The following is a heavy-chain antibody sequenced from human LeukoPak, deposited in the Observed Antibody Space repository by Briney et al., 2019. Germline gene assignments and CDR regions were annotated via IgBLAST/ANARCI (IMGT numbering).Heavy chain of an antibody. V-gene: IGHV1-46*01. CDR2: INPSGGST. Sequence: ASVTVSCKASGYTFTNYYMHWVRQAPGQGLEWMGMINPSGGSTSYAQKFQGRVTMTRDTATSTVYMELSSLRSEDTAVYYCARDRRSHTIFGVVIRGGPYYYGMDVWGQGTTVTVSS. J-gene: IGHJ6*02. CDR3: ARDRRSHTIFGVVIRGGPYYYGMDV. D-gene: IGHD3-3*01. CDR1: GYTFTNYY.